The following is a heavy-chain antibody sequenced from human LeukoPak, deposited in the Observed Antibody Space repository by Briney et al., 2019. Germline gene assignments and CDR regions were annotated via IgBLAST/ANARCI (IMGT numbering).Heavy chain of an antibody. CDR1: GGSISSGDYY. V-gene: IGHV4-30-4*01. Sequence: SETLSLTCTVSGGSISSGDYYWSWLRQPPGKGLEWIGYIYYSGSTYYNPSLKSRVTISVDTSKNQFSLKLSFVTAADTAVYYCARDFDDSSGYPWYFDLWGRGTLVTVSS. J-gene: IGHJ2*01. D-gene: IGHD3-22*01. CDR3: ARDFDDSSGYPWYFDL. CDR2: IYYSGST.